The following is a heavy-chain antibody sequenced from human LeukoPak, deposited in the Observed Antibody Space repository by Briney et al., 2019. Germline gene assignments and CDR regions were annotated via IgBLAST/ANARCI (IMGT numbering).Heavy chain of an antibody. Sequence: GASVNVSCKASGYTFTSYGISWVRQAPGQGLEWMGWISAYNGNTNYAQKLQGRVTMTTDTSTSTAYMELRSLRSDDTAVYYCARDLGGSYHAAFEYWGQGTLVTVSS. CDR3: ARDLGGSYHAAFEY. D-gene: IGHD1-26*01. CDR1: GYTFTSYG. J-gene: IGHJ4*02. V-gene: IGHV1-18*01. CDR2: ISAYNGNT.